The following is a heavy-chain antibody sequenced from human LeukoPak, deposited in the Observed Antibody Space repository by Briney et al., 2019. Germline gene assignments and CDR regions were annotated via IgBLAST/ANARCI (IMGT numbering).Heavy chain of an antibody. CDR1: GFTFSGYW. CDR2: ISGSGGST. CDR3: AKCVCSSTSCSLYFDY. D-gene: IGHD2-2*01. Sequence: GGSLRLSCAASGFTFSGYWMHWVRQAPGKGLEWVSAISGSGGSTYYADSVKGRFTISRDNSKNTLYLQMNSLRAEDTAVYYCAKCVCSSTSCSLYFDYWGQGTLVTVSS. V-gene: IGHV3-23*01. J-gene: IGHJ4*02.